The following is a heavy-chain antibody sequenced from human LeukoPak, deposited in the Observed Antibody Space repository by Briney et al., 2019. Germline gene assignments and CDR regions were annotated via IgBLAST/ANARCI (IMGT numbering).Heavy chain of an antibody. CDR3: ARGHDYYDSSGSYFDY. D-gene: IGHD3-22*01. V-gene: IGHV3-30*04. CDR1: GFTFSSYA. CDR2: ISYDGSNK. J-gene: IGHJ4*02. Sequence: GGSLRLSCAASGFTFSSYAMHWVRQAPGKGLEGVAVISYDGSNKYYADSVKGRFTISRDNSKNTLYLQMNSLRAEDTAVYYCARGHDYYDSSGSYFDYWGQGTLVTVSS.